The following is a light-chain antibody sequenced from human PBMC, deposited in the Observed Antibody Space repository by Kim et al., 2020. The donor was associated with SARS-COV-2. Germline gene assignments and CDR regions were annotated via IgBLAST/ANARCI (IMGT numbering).Light chain of an antibody. V-gene: IGKV3-20*01. J-gene: IGKJ1*01. CDR2: GAS. Sequence: WSPGERATLSCRASQSVTSDYLAWYQQKPGRAPRVLIYGASARATGIPDRFSGSGSGTDFTLTIARVEPEDFAVYYCQQYGDFRTFGQGTKVDIK. CDR1: QSVTSDY. CDR3: QQYGDFRT.